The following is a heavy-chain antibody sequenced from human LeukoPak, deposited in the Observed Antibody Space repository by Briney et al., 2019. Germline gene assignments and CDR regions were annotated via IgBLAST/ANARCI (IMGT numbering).Heavy chain of an antibody. V-gene: IGHV1-18*01. Sequence: GESLKISCKGSGYSFTSYGISWVRQAPGQGLEWMGWISAYNGNTNYAQKLQGRVTMTTDTSTSTAYMELRSLRSDDTAAYYCARVRFTVTTSHFDYWGQGTLVTVSS. CDR3: ARVRFTVTTSHFDY. CDR1: GYSFTSYG. CDR2: ISAYNGNT. D-gene: IGHD4-17*01. J-gene: IGHJ4*02.